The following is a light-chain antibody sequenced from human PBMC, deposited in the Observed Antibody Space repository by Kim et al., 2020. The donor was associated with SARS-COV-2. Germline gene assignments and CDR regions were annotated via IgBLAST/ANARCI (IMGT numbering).Light chain of an antibody. J-gene: IGLJ3*02. CDR2: QDS. CDR3: QAWDSSVWV. CDR1: KLGDKY. Sequence: SYELTKPPSVSVSPGQTASITCSGDKLGDKYACWYQQKPGQSPVLVIYQDSKRPSGIPERFSGSNSGNTATLTISGTQAMDEADYYCQAWDSSVWVFGGGTKVTVL. V-gene: IGLV3-1*01.